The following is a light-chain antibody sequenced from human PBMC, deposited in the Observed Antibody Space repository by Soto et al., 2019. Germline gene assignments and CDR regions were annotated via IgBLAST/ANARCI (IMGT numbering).Light chain of an antibody. J-gene: IGLJ1*01. CDR3: VSWDDSLSGLV. CDR2: SNN. V-gene: IGLV1-47*02. Sequence: QPVLTQPPSASGTPGQRVTISCSGRSANIGNNYVCWYQQLPGTAPKLLIYSNNQRPSGVPDRFSGSKSGTSASLAISGLRSEHEADYYCVSWDDSLSGLVFGTGTKVTVL. CDR1: SANIGNNY.